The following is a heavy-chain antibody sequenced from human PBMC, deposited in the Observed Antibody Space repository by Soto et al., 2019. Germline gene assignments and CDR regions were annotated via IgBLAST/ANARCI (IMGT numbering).Heavy chain of an antibody. J-gene: IGHJ3*02. V-gene: IGHV3-23*01. D-gene: IGHD3-22*01. CDR1: GFTFSSYA. CDR3: AKGTYYYDSSGYYASDAFDI. Sequence: EVQLLESGGGLVQPGGSLRLSCAASGFTFSSYAMSWVRQAPGKGLEWVSAISGSGGSTYYADSVKGRFTISRDNSKNPLYLQMNSLRAEDTAVYYCAKGTYYYDSSGYYASDAFDIWGQWTRVTVSS. CDR2: ISGSGGST.